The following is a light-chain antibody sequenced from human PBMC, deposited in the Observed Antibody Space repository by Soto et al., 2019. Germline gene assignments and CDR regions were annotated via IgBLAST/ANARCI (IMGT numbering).Light chain of an antibody. Sequence: DIQLTQSPSFLSASVGDRVTITCRASQGIRNYLAWYQQKPGRAPKLLIYAASSLQSAVPSRFSGSGSETDFTLTISSLQPEDFATYSCQQSYSTTWTFGQGTKVDIK. CDR3: QQSYSTTWT. CDR1: QGIRNY. CDR2: AAS. V-gene: IGKV1-39*01. J-gene: IGKJ1*01.